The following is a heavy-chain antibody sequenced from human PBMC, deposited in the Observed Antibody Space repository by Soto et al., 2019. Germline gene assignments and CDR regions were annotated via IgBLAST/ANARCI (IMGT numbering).Heavy chain of an antibody. CDR2: ISADNGNT. Sequence: QVQLVQSGAEVQKPGASVRVSCKASGYTFSNYDITWVRQAPGQGLEWMGWISADNGNTNYAQRLQGRVTMTTATATSTAYMELRSLRSDDTAVYYCARGIVAAGNNYDRVGGLYFDYWGQGTLVTVSS. CDR1: GYTFSNYD. V-gene: IGHV1-18*04. J-gene: IGHJ4*02. CDR3: ARGIVAAGNNYDRVGGLYFDY. D-gene: IGHD6-13*01.